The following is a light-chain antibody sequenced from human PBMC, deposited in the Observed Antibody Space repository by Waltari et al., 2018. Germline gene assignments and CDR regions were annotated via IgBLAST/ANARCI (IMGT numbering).Light chain of an antibody. J-gene: IGKJ3*01. V-gene: IGKV1-12*01. CDR2: GAS. Sequence: DIQMAQSPSSVSASVGDTVTITCRRGGVLRPWFAWYQQKPGKAPKLLIYGASILQSGVPARFSGSGSGTDFTLTISNLQADDFASYYCQQAHTFPFTFGPGTKVYIK. CDR3: QQAHTFPFT. CDR1: GVLRPW.